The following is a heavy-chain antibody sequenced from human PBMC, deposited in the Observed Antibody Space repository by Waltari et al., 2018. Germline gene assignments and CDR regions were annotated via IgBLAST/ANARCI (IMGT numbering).Heavy chain of an antibody. D-gene: IGHD2-2*01. CDR1: GYTFTNYV. J-gene: IGHJ4*02. CDR3: ARGRYCTTTSCYATSYY. Sequence: QVQLVQSGSELKKPGAPVKISCKASGYTFTNYVITWVRQAPGQGLEWMGWIHVNTGTPTYAQGFTGRFVFSLDTSVSTAYLQIGSLKPEDTAVYFCARGRYCTTTSCYATSYYWGQGTLVTVSS. V-gene: IGHV7-4-1*01. CDR2: IHVNTGTP.